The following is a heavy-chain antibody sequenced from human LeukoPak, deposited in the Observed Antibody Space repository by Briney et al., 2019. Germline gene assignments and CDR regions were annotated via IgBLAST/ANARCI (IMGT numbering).Heavy chain of an antibody. D-gene: IGHD3-9*01. J-gene: IGHJ4*02. CDR3: AKDDILTYYFDY. CDR2: IGVSDATT. CDR1: GFTFSSYA. Sequence: PGGSLRLSCTASGFTFSSYAMSWVRQAPGKGLEWVSGIGVSDATTFYVDSVKGRFTISRDNSKNTLCLQMNSLRAEDTAVYYCAKDDILTYYFDYWGQGTLVTVSS. V-gene: IGHV3-23*01.